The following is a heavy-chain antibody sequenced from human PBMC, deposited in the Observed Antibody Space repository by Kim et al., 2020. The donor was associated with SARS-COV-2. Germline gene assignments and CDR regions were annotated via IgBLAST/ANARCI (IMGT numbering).Heavy chain of an antibody. CDR2: ISGSGGST. V-gene: IGHV3-23*01. CDR3: AKARAVASVYFYYGMDV. J-gene: IGHJ6*02. D-gene: IGHD6-19*01. CDR1: GFTFSSYA. Sequence: GGSLRLSCAASGFTFSSYAMSWVRQAPGKGLEWVSTISGSGGSTYYADSVKGRFTISRDNSRNTLYLQMNSLRAEDTAVYSCAKARAVASVYFYYGMDVWGQGTTVTVSS.